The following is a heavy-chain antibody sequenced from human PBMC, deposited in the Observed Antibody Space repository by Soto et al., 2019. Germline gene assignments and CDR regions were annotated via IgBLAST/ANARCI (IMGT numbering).Heavy chain of an antibody. D-gene: IGHD3-10*01. V-gene: IGHV1-18*04. CDR2: ISANT. Sequence: QVQLVRSGAEVKKPGASVKVSCKASGYTFANYGISWVRQAPGQGLEWMGWISANTNYAPKLQGRVTMTTDTSTTTAYMELRSLTSDDTAVYYCARSQYLAGEAYYFDHWGQGTLVSVSS. CDR3: ARSQYLAGEAYYFDH. J-gene: IGHJ4*02. CDR1: GYTFANYG.